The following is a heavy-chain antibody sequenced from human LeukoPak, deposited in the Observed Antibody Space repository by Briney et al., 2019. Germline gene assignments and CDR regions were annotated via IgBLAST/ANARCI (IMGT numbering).Heavy chain of an antibody. D-gene: IGHD3-10*01. Sequence: RASVKVSCTASGYTFTGYYMHWVRQAPGQGLEWMGWINPNSGGTNYAQKFQCRVTMTRDTSISTAYMELSRLRSDDTAVYYCARDESPAYYYGSGIDYWGQGTLVTVSS. CDR2: INPNSGGT. CDR3: ARDESPAYYYGSGIDY. J-gene: IGHJ4*02. CDR1: GYTFTGYY. V-gene: IGHV1-2*02.